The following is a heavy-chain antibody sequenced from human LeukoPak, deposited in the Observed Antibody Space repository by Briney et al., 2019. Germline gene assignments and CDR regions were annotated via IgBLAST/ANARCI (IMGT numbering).Heavy chain of an antibody. V-gene: IGHV3-30*02. D-gene: IGHD1-1*01. CDR2: IRYDGSNK. Sequence: GGFLRLSCAASGFTFSSYGMHWVRQAPGKGLEWVAFIRYDGSNKYYADSVKGRFTISRDNSKNTLYLQMNSLRAEDTAVYYCAKTSTTGSRVGFDYWGQGTLVTVSS. CDR3: AKTSTTGSRVGFDY. CDR1: GFTFSSYG. J-gene: IGHJ4*02.